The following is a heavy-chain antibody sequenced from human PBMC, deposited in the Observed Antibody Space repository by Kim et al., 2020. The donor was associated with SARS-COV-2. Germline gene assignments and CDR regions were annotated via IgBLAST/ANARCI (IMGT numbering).Heavy chain of an antibody. J-gene: IGHJ4*02. CDR1: GYSFSNYW. Sequence: GESLKISCKGSGYSFSNYWIGLVRQMPGKGLEWIGIIYPGDSDTRYSPSFQGQLTNPADKSISTAYLQGSSLKASDTAMYYCARRDYYDISGGVDYWGQGTLVTVSS. D-gene: IGHD3-22*01. CDR2: IYPGDSDT. CDR3: ARRDYYDISGGVDY. V-gene: IGHV5-51*01.